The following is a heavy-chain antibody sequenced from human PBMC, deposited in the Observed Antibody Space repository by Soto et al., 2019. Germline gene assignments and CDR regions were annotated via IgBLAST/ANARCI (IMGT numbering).Heavy chain of an antibody. D-gene: IGHD6-6*01. J-gene: IGHJ5*02. CDR3: ARDRIAARPSWFDP. CDR2: IIPIFGTA. V-gene: IGHV1-69*13. Sequence: RASVKVSCKASGGTFSSYAISWVRQAPGQGLEWMGGIIPIFGTANYAQKFQGRVTITADESTSTAYMELSSLRSEDTAVYYCARDRIAARPSWFDPWGQGTLVTVSS. CDR1: GGTFSSYA.